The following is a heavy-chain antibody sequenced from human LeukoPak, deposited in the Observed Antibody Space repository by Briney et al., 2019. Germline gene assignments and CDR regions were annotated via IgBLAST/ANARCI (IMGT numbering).Heavy chain of an antibody. V-gene: IGHV3-64*04. Sequence: ISSSGDSTYYADSVKGRFTISRDNSKNTLYLQMNSLRAEDTAVYYCAKDYGDYLYYFDYWGQGTLVTVSS. CDR3: AKDYGDYLYYFDY. CDR2: ISSSGDST. D-gene: IGHD4-17*01. J-gene: IGHJ4*02.